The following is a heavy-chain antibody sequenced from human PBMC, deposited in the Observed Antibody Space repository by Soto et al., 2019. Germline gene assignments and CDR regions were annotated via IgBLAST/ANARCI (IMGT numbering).Heavy chain of an antibody. J-gene: IGHJ4*02. Sequence: QVQLVESGGGVVQPGRSLRLSCAASGFTFSSYGMHWVRQAPGKGLEWVAVIWYDGSNKYYADSVKGRFTISRDNSKNTLYLQMNSLRAEDTAVYYCARALSSGWGVDYWGQGTLVTVSS. CDR2: IWYDGSNK. V-gene: IGHV3-33*01. D-gene: IGHD6-19*01. CDR3: ARALSSGWGVDY. CDR1: GFTFSSYG.